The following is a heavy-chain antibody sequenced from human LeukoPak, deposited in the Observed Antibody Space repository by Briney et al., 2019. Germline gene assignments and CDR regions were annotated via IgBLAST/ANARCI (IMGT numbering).Heavy chain of an antibody. V-gene: IGHV3-15*01. CDR3: TTPLTTVTTLPFDS. CDR1: GFTFSGYG. CDR2: IKSRSDGGTT. Sequence: GGSLRLSCAASGFTFSGYGMHWVRQAPGEGLEWVGRIKSRSDGGTTDYATPVKGRFTISRDDPKATVYLQMDSLKIEDTAVYYCTTPLTTVTTLPFDSWGQGTLVTVSS. D-gene: IGHD4-17*01. J-gene: IGHJ4*02.